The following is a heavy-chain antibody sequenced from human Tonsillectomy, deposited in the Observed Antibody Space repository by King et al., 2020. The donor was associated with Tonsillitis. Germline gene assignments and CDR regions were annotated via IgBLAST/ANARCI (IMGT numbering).Heavy chain of an antibody. D-gene: IGHD2-2*01. CDR3: AKGGYGSSTSCYAGYGMDV. V-gene: IGHV3-30*18. J-gene: IGHJ6*02. Sequence: VQLVESGGGVVQPGRSLRLSCAASGFTFSTYGIHWVRQAPGKGLEWVAVISYDGSNKYYADSVKGRFTISRDNSKNTLYLQMNSLRAEDTAVYYCAKGGYGSSTSCYAGYGMDVWGQGTTVTVSS. CDR2: ISYDGSNK. CDR1: GFTFSTYG.